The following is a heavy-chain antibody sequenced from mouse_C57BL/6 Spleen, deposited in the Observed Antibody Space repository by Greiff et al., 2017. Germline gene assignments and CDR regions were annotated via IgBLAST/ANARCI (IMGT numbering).Heavy chain of an antibody. D-gene: IGHD1-1*01. V-gene: IGHV1-64*01. CDR3: SRKSITTVLAFDY. CDR1: GYTFTSYW. CDR2: IHPNSGST. J-gene: IGHJ2*01. Sequence: QVQLQQPGAELVKPGASVKLSCKASGYTFTSYWMHWVKQRPGQGLEWIGMIHPNSGSTNYNEKFKSKATLTVDKSSSTAYMQLSSLTSEDSSVYYCSRKSITTVLAFDYWGQGTTLTVSS.